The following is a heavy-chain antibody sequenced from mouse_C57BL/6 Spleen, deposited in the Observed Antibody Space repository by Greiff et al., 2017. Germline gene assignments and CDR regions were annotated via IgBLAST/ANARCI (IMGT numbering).Heavy chain of an antibody. J-gene: IGHJ3*01. CDR3: TRVDYDPAWFAY. V-gene: IGHV1-15*01. D-gene: IGHD2-4*01. CDR1: GYTFTDYE. CDR2: IDPETGGT. Sequence: QVQLQQSGAELVRPGASVTLSCKASGYTFTDYEMHWVKQTPVHGLEWIGAIDPETGGTAYNQKFKGKAILTADKSSSTAYMELRSLTSGDSAVYYCTRVDYDPAWFAYWGQGTLVTVSA.